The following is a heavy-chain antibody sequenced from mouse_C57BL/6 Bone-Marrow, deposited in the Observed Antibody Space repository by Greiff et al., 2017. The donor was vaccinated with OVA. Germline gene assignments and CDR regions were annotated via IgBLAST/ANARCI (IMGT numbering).Heavy chain of an antibody. CDR2: IYPRSGNT. CDR3: ARTITTVVATRYFDV. D-gene: IGHD1-1*01. J-gene: IGHJ1*03. CDR1: GYTFTSYG. V-gene: IGHV1-81*01. Sequence: VKLQQSGAELARPGASVKLSCKASGYTFTSYGISWVKQRTGQGLEWIGEIYPRSGNTYYNEKFKGKATLTADKSSSTAYMELRSLTSEDSAVYFCARTITTVVATRYFDVWGTGTTVTVSS.